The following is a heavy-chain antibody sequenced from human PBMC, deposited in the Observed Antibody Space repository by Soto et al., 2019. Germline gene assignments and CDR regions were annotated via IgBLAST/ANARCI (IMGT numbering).Heavy chain of an antibody. CDR1: GGSISSYY. D-gene: IGHD6-6*01. CDR3: ARDRRHLEYSSSYYFDY. J-gene: IGHJ4*02. Sequence: SETLSLTCTVSGGSISSYYWSWIRQPPGKGLEWIGYIYYSGSTNYNPSLKSRVTISVDTSKNQFSLKLSSVTAADTAVYYCARDRRHLEYSSSYYFDYWGQGTLVTVSS. V-gene: IGHV4-59*01. CDR2: IYYSGST.